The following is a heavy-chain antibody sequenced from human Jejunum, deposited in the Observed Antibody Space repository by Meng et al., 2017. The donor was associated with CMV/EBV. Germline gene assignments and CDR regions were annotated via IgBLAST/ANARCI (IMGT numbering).Heavy chain of an antibody. CDR2: VSPNRENA. J-gene: IGHJ4*02. Sequence: KATGYALMTEGIKWGRQAPGEGIEWMGGVSPNRENAGYAQRFKGRVTLTRNSSISTAYMEVSSLTYEDTAVYYCARLSSYSSAYGYWGQGTLVTVSS. CDR3: ARLSSYSSAYGY. D-gene: IGHD5-18*01. V-gene: IGHV1-8*02. CDR1: GYALMTEG.